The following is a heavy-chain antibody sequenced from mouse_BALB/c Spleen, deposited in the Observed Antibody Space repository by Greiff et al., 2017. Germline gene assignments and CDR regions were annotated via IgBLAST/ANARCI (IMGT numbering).Heavy chain of an antibody. V-gene: IGHV2-9*02. CDR3: ARIKVPHYYAMDY. J-gene: IGHJ4*01. CDR1: GFSLTSYG. D-gene: IGHD2-14*01. CDR2: IWAGGST. Sequence: QVQLQQSGPGLVAPAQCLSISCTVSGFSLTSYGVYWVRQPPGKGLEWLGVIWAGGSTNYNSALMSRLSISKDNYKSQVFLKMNSLQTDDTDMYYSARIKVPHYYAMDYWGQGTSVTVSS.